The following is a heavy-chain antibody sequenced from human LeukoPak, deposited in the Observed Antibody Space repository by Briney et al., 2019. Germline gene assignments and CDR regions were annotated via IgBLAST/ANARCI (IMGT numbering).Heavy chain of an antibody. CDR1: GDSISSSSYY. CDR2: IYYTGST. J-gene: IGHJ4*02. D-gene: IGHD1-26*01. Sequence: SETLSLTCSVSGDSISSSSYYWGWIRQPPGKGLEWIANIYYTGSTYYNPSLKSRVAISVDTSKNQFSLKLSSVTAADTAVYYCASGLVGATGDYWGQGTLVTVSS. CDR3: ASGLVGATGDY. V-gene: IGHV4-39*07.